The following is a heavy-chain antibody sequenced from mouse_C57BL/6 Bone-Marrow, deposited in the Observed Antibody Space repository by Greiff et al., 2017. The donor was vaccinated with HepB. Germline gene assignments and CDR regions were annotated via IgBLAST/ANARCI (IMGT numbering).Heavy chain of an antibody. J-gene: IGHJ4*01. D-gene: IGHD1-1*01. CDR3: AREGIFYYGSSYGAMDY. V-gene: IGHV1-55*01. CDR1: GYTFTSYW. Sequence: QVQLQQPGAELVKPGASVKMSCKASGYTFTSYWITWVKQRPGQGLEWIGDIYPGSGSTNYNEKFQRQATLTVDTSSSTAYMQLSSLTSDDAAVYYCAREGIFYYGSSYGAMDYWGQGTSVTVSS. CDR2: IYPGSGST.